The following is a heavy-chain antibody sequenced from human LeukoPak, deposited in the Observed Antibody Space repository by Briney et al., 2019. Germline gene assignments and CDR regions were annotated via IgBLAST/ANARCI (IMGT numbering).Heavy chain of an antibody. D-gene: IGHD6-19*01. Sequence: PGGSLRLSCAASGFTFSSYSMNWVRQAPGKGLEWVAVVADDGKDKHYVESVKGRFTISRDNSKNTLYLQMNSLRVEDTAVYYCARDRHIAGAGYYFDYWGQGTLVTVSS. V-gene: IGHV3-30*03. CDR3: ARDRHIAGAGYYFDY. J-gene: IGHJ4*02. CDR2: VADDGKDK. CDR1: GFTFSSYS.